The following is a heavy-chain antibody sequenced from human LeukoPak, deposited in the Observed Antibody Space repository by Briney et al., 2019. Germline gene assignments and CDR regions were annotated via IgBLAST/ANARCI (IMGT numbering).Heavy chain of an antibody. V-gene: IGHV4-59*12. J-gene: IGHJ5*02. D-gene: IGHD6-19*01. CDR3: ARDRGSGWPNWFDP. Sequence: SETLSLTCTVSGGSISSYYWSWIRQPPGKGLEWIGYIYYSGSTNYNPSLKSRVTISVDTSKNQFSLKLSSVTAADTAVYYCARDRGSGWPNWFDPWGQGTLVTVSS. CDR2: IYYSGST. CDR1: GGSISSYY.